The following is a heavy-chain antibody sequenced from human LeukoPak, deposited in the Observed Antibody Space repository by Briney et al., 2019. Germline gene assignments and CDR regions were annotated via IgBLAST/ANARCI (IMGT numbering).Heavy chain of an antibody. CDR1: GYTFTSYA. CDR2: IDAGNGKT. V-gene: IGHV1-3*01. CDR3: ARARWTSTATTYYLDH. D-gene: IGHD4-17*01. Sequence: ASVKVSCKASGYTFTSYAIHWVRQAPGQRLEWMGWIDAGNGKTKYSQNFQGRVTIARDTSATTAYMDLSSLRSEDTAVYYCARARWTSTATTYYLDHWGQGTLVTVPS. J-gene: IGHJ4*02.